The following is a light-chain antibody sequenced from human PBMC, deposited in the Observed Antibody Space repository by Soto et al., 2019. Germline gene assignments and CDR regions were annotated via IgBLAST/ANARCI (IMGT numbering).Light chain of an antibody. Sequence: QSVLTQPASVSGSPGQSITISCTGTSSDFGGYNYVSWYQQHPVKAPKLMIYDVTNRPSGVSDRFSGSKSGNTASLTISALQAEDEADYSCSSYTSSSTPYVFGTGTKVTAL. CDR3: SSYTSSSTPYV. V-gene: IGLV2-14*01. CDR1: SSDFGGYNY. CDR2: DVT. J-gene: IGLJ1*01.